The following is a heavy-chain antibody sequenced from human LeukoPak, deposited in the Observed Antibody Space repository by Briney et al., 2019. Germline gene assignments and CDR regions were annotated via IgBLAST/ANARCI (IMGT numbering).Heavy chain of an antibody. J-gene: IGHJ4*02. CDR1: GFTFSSYG. CDR3: AKDSGYSYGLTPTHFDY. D-gene: IGHD5-18*01. CDR2: IWYDGSNK. V-gene: IGHV3-30*02. Sequence: GGSLRLSCAASGFTFSSYGMHWVRQAPGKGLEWVAVIWYDGSNKYYADSVKGRFTISRDNSKNTLYLQMNSLRAEDTALYYCAKDSGYSYGLTPTHFDYWGQGTLVTVSS.